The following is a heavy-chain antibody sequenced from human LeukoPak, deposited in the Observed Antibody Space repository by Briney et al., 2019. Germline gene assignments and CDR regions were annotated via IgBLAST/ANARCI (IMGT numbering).Heavy chain of an antibody. V-gene: IGHV4-39*01. Sequence: SETLSLTCTVSGGSVSSSNYYWVWIRQPPGKGLEWIGNIYYSGSTYYNPSLKSRVTISVDTSKNQFSLKLSSVTAADTAVYYCARRVFGDNYFDYWVQGTLVTVSS. J-gene: IGHJ4*02. CDR1: GGSVSSSNYY. D-gene: IGHD3-10*01. CDR3: ARRVFGDNYFDY. CDR2: IYYSGST.